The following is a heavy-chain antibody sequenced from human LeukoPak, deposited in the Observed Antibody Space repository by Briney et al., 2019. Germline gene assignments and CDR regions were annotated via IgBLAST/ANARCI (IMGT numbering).Heavy chain of an antibody. CDR2: ISDDGSHT. J-gene: IGHJ4*02. CDR3: ARRGPMGFYYGAGSSYFDY. V-gene: IGHV3-74*01. D-gene: IGHD3-10*01. CDR1: GFTFSSYW. Sequence: GGSLRLSCAASGFTFSSYWMHWVRQAPGKGLEWVSRISDDGSHTGYADSVKGRFTISRDNAKNSLYLQMNSLRAEDTAVYYCARRGPMGFYYGAGSSYFDYWGQGTLVTVSS.